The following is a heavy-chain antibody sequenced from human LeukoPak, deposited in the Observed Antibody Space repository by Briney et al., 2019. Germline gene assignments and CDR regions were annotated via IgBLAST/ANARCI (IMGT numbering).Heavy chain of an antibody. CDR3: AKDQRVGASDY. CDR2: IIPIFGTA. V-gene: IGHV1-69*13. CDR1: GGTFSSYA. J-gene: IGHJ4*02. D-gene: IGHD1-26*01. Sequence: SVKVSCKASGGTFSSYAISWMRQAPGQGLEWMGGIIPIFGTANYAQKFQGRVTITADESTSTAYMELNSLRAEDTAVYYCAKDQRVGASDYWGQGTLVTVSS.